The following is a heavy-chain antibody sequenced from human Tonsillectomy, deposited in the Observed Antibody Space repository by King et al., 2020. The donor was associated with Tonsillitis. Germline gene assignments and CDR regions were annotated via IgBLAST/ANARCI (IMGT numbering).Heavy chain of an antibody. J-gene: IGHJ6*02. Sequence: VQLVESGGGLVKPGGSLRLSCAASGFTFSNAWMSWVRKAPGKGLEWVGRIKSKTDGGTTDYAAPVKGRFTLSRDDSKNTLYLQMNSLKTADTAVDYCSTGAMLRGMDVWGQGTTVTVSS. D-gene: IGHD3-10*02. CDR3: STGAMLRGMDV. CDR1: GFTFSNAW. V-gene: IGHV3-15*01. CDR2: IKSKTDGGTT.